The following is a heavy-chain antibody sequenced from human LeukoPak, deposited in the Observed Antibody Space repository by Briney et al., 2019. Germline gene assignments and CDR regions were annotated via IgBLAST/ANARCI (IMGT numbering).Heavy chain of an antibody. CDR2: TSSSGSTI. D-gene: IGHD3-22*01. V-gene: IGHV3-11*01. Sequence: GGSLRLSCAASGFTFSDYYMSWIRQAPGKGLEWVSYTSSSGSTIYYADSVKGRFTISRDNAKNSLYLQMNSLRAEDTAVYYCARGRHYYDSSGHDAFDIWGQGTMVTVSS. CDR3: ARGRHYYDSSGHDAFDI. J-gene: IGHJ3*02. CDR1: GFTFSDYY.